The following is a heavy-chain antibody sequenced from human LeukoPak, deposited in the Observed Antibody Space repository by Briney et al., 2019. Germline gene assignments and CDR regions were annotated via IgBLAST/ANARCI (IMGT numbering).Heavy chain of an antibody. D-gene: IGHD3-22*01. V-gene: IGHV3-48*01. CDR1: GFTFSSYS. J-gene: IGHJ2*01. CDR2: ISSSSSTI. Sequence: PGGSLRLSCAASGFTFSSYSMNWVRQAPGKGLEWVSYISSSSSTIYYADSVKGRFTISRDNAKNSLYLQMNSLRAEDTAVYYCAREGGSGYHWYFDLWGRGTLVTVSS. CDR3: AREGGSGYHWYFDL.